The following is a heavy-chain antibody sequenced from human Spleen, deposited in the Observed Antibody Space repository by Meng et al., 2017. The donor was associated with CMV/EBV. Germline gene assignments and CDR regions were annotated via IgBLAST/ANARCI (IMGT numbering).Heavy chain of an antibody. CDR2: ISADGGDT. CDR1: GFTFSTYA. Sequence: GESLKISCAASGFTFSTYAMHWDRQAPGKGLECVSAISADGGDTYYADSVKGRFTISRDNSKNTLYLQMGSLRAEDMAVYYCARGYYDSSAYFYKWFDPWGQGTLVTVSS. J-gene: IGHJ5*02. CDR3: ARGYYDSSAYFYKWFDP. V-gene: IGHV3-64*02. D-gene: IGHD3-22*01.